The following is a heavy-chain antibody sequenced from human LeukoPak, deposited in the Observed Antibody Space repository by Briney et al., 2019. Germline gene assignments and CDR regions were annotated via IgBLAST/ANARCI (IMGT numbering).Heavy chain of an antibody. V-gene: IGHV4-59*01. CDR3: ARDTGYLGSNYGMDV. CDR2: IFYSGNT. D-gene: IGHD3-22*01. Sequence: SETLSLTCTVSGGSISSYYWSWIRQPPGKGLEWIGYIFYSGNTNCNPSLKSRVTISVDTSKNQFSLNLSSVTAADTAIYYCARDTGYLGSNYGMDVWGQGTTVTVSS. CDR1: GGSISSYY. J-gene: IGHJ6*02.